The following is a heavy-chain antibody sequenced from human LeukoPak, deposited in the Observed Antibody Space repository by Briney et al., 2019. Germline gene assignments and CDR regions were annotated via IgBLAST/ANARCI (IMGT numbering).Heavy chain of an antibody. D-gene: IGHD2-15*01. J-gene: IGHJ4*02. CDR3: ARLSDIVVVVAAPDY. V-gene: IGHV5-51*01. CDR2: IYPGDSDT. CDR1: GYSFTSYW. Sequence: GESLKISCKGSGYSFTSYWIGWVRQMPGKGLEWMGIIYPGDSDTRYSPSFQGQVTISADKSISTAYLQWSSLKASDTAMYYCARLSDIVVVVAAPDYWGQGTLVTVSS.